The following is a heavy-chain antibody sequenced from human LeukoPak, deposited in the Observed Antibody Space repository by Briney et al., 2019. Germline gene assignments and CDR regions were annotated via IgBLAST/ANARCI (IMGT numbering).Heavy chain of an antibody. CDR3: ARDVGYDSSGSYPYYFDY. D-gene: IGHD3-22*01. J-gene: IGHJ4*02. Sequence: GGSLRLSCAASRFTFSSYWMTWVRQAPGKGLEWAANIKQDGSEKHYVDSVQGRFTISRDNAENSLYLQMNSLRAEDTAVYYCARDVGYDSSGSYPYYFDYWGLGTLVTVSS. CDR2: IKQDGSEK. V-gene: IGHV3-7*05. CDR1: RFTFSSYW.